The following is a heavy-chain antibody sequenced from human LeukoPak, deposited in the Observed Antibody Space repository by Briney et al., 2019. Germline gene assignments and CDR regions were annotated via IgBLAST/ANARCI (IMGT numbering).Heavy chain of an antibody. Sequence: SQTLSLTCAISGDSVSSKTATWNWIRQSPSRGLEWLGRTYFRSKWYYDYAMSVKGRVSISPDTSKNHLSLHLDSVTPEDTAVYYCARDHWYDILSFDYWGQGTVVTVSS. CDR2: TYFRSKWYY. J-gene: IGHJ4*02. CDR3: ARDHWYDILSFDY. D-gene: IGHD1-14*01. CDR1: GDSVSSKTAT. V-gene: IGHV6-1*01.